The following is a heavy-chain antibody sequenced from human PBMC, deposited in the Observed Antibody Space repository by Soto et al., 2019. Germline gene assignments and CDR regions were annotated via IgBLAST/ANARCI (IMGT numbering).Heavy chain of an antibody. Sequence: SETLSLTCTLSGGAINDHYWSFIRQPPGKGLEWIGYIYYNGNTNYNPSLESRVTISVDRSRNQFSLRLTSLTTADTAVYYCARVRTGYFDYWGRGALVTVSS. D-gene: IGHD3-9*01. CDR2: IYYNGNT. CDR3: ARVRTGYFDY. J-gene: IGHJ4*02. V-gene: IGHV4-59*11. CDR1: GGAINDHY.